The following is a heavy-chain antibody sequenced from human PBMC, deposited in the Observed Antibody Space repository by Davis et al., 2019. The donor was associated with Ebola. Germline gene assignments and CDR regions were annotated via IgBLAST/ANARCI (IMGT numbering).Heavy chain of an antibody. CDR2: IYYSGST. J-gene: IGHJ4*02. D-gene: IGHD6-6*01. CDR1: GGSISSYY. V-gene: IGHV4-59*12. Sequence: SETLSLTCTVSGGSISSYYWSWIRQPPGKGLEWIGYIYYSGSTNYNPSLKSRVTISVDTSKNQFSLKLSSVTAADTAVYYCASYRGQLDRYDYWGQGTLVNVSS. CDR3: ASYRGQLDRYDY.